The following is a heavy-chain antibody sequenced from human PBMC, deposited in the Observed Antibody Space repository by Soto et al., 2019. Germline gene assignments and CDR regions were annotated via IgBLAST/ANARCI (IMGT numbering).Heavy chain of an antibody. CDR2: INAGNGNT. CDR1: GYTFTSYA. Sequence: ASVKVSCKASGYTFTSYAMHWVRQAPGQRLEWMGWINAGNGNTKYSQKFQGRVTITRDTSASTAYMELSSLRSEDTAVYYCARAPRPIVVVVAATVFDYWGPGTLVTVSS. V-gene: IGHV1-3*01. J-gene: IGHJ4*02. CDR3: ARAPRPIVVVVAATVFDY. D-gene: IGHD2-15*01.